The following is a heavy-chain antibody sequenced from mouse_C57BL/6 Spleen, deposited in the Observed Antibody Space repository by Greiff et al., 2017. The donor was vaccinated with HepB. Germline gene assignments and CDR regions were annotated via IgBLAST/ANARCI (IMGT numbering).Heavy chain of an antibody. D-gene: IGHD2-5*01. V-gene: IGHV1-15*01. CDR1: GYTFTDYE. Sequence: QVQLQQSGAELVRPGASVTLSCKASGYTFTDYEMHWVKQTPVHGLEWIGAIDPETGGNAYNQKFKGKAILTADKSSSTAYMELRSLTSEDSAVYYCTRNYSNYEGFAYWGQGTLVTVSA. CDR3: TRNYSNYEGFAY. CDR2: IDPETGGN. J-gene: IGHJ3*01.